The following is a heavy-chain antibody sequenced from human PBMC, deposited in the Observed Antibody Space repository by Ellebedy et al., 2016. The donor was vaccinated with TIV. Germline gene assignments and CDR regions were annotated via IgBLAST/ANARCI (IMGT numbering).Heavy chain of an antibody. V-gene: IGHV3-7*01. J-gene: IGHJ3*02. Sequence: GGSLRLSCAASGFSFSSYWMSWVRQAPGKGLEWVANIRQDGSDKYYVDSVKGRFTISGDNAKNSLYLQMNSLRAEDTAVYYCATDGSYGDYRSPTHAFEIWGQGTMVTVSS. D-gene: IGHD4-17*01. CDR3: ATDGSYGDYRSPTHAFEI. CDR2: IRQDGSDK. CDR1: GFSFSSYW.